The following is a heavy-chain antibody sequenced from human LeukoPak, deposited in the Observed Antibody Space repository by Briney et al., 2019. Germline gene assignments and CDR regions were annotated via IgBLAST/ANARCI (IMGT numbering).Heavy chain of an antibody. CDR1: GFTFSRYW. CDR2: IKQDGSEQ. Sequence: GGSLRLSCIASGFTFSRYWMNWVRQAPGKGLEWVAHIKQDGSEQFYDDSVRGRFTISRDNAKNSLYLQMDNLRVEDTAVYFCARDAQFFDWLLAFDYWGQGALVTVSS. CDR3: ARDAQFFDWLLAFDY. J-gene: IGHJ4*02. D-gene: IGHD3/OR15-3a*01. V-gene: IGHV3-7*01.